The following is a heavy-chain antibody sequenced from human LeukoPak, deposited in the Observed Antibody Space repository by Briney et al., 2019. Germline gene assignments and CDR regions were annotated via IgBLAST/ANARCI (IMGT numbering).Heavy chain of an antibody. D-gene: IGHD3-16*01. J-gene: IGHJ3*02. V-gene: IGHV4-4*07. CDR3: ARERVGGNRRDDSSI. CDR2: IYSSGNT. Sequence: SETLSLTCTVSGGSISSHYWTWIRQPAGKGLEWIGRIYSSGNTNYNPSLKSRVTMSLDTSKNQFSLKLSSVTAADTAVYYCARERVGGNRRDDSSIWAQGTMVTVSS. CDR1: GGSISSHY.